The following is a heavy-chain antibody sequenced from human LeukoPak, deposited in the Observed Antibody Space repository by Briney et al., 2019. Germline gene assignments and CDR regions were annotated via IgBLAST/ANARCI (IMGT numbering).Heavy chain of an antibody. J-gene: IGHJ4*02. CDR2: ISAYNGNT. Sequence: DSVKVSCKTSGYTFTSYGISWVRQAPGQGLEWMGWISAYNGNTKSVQKFQGRVTMTIDTSTSTAHMELRSLRSDDTAVFYCARDSSSSWYGRSQDYWGQGTLVTVSS. D-gene: IGHD6-13*01. V-gene: IGHV1-18*01. CDR1: GYTFTSYG. CDR3: ARDSSSSWYGRSQDY.